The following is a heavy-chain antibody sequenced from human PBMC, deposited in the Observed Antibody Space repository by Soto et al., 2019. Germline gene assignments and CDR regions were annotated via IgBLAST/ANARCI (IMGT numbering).Heavy chain of an antibody. Sequence: GGSLRLSCAASGFTFSSYGMHWVRQTPGKGLEWVAIISYDGNYKHHADSVKGRFTISRDNSKNTLYLQMNSLRAEDTAVYYCGKVSTYYYDSTFEYWGQGTXVTVSS. CDR1: GFTFSSYG. CDR2: ISYDGNYK. CDR3: GKVSTYYYDSTFEY. V-gene: IGHV3-30*18. D-gene: IGHD3-22*01. J-gene: IGHJ4*02.